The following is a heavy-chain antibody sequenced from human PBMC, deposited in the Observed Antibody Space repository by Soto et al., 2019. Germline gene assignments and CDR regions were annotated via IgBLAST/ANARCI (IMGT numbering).Heavy chain of an antibody. D-gene: IGHD3-3*01. J-gene: IGHJ4*02. Sequence: SETLSLTCAVYGVSFSGYYWSCIRHPPGKWLEWIGEINHSGSTNYNPSLKSRVTISVDTSKNQFSLKLSSVTAADTAVYYCARGALGYDLWRGYYMGRYFDYWGQATLVTLSS. V-gene: IGHV4-34*01. CDR3: ARGALGYDLWRGYYMGRYFDY. CDR2: INHSGST. CDR1: GVSFSGYY.